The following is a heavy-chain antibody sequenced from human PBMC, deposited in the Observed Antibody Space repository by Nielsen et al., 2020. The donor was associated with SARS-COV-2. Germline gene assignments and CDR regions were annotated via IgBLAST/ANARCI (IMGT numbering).Heavy chain of an antibody. CDR2: MWYHGGDE. V-gene: IGHV3-33*01. CDR1: GFTLSSHG. D-gene: IGHD1-14*01. J-gene: IGHJ5*02. CDR3: ARERKLGAYWVDP. Sequence: SCEASGFTLSSHGLPWVRQPPGKGLEWVAHMWYHGGDENYADSVRGRFTISRDLSKPTVYLQRSSLRVEDTAVYYWARERKLGAYWVDPWSQGTLVTVSS.